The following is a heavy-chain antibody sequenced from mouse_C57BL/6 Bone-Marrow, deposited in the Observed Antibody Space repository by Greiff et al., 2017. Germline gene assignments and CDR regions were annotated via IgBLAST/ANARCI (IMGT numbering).Heavy chain of an antibody. CDR2: ISNLAYSI. D-gene: IGHD1-1*01. J-gene: IGHJ1*03. CDR3: ARRATEEGYFDV. CDR1: GFTFSDYG. V-gene: IGHV5-15*04. Sequence: DVKLVESGGGLVQPGGSLKLSCAASGFTFSDYGMAWVRQAPRKGPEWVAFISNLAYSIYYADTVTGRFTISRENAKNTLYLEMSSLRSEDTAMYYCARRATEEGYFDVWGTGTTVTVSS.